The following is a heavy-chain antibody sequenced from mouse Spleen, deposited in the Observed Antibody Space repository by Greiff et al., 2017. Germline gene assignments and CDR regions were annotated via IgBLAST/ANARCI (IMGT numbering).Heavy chain of an antibody. CDR1: GYAFTNYL. CDR2: INPGSGGT. CDR3: ARWSTMITYYAMDY. Sequence: QVQLQQSGAELVRPGTSVKVSCKASGYAFTNYLIEWVKQRPGQGLEWIGVINPGSGGTNYNEKFKGKATLTADKSSSTAYMQLSSLTSEDSAVYFCARWSTMITYYAMDYWGQGTSVTVSS. V-gene: IGHV1-54*01. D-gene: IGHD2-4*01. J-gene: IGHJ4*01.